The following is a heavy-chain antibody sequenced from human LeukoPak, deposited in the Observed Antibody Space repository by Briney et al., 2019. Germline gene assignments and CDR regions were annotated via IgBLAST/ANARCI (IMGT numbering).Heavy chain of an antibody. CDR3: AELGITMIGGV. V-gene: IGHV3-23*01. CDR2: ISGSGGST. D-gene: IGHD3-10*02. Sequence: GGSLRLSCAASGFTFGSCGMSWVRQAPGKGPEWVSDISGSGGSTHYADSVKGRFTISRDNAKNSLYLQMNSLRAEDTAVYYCAELGITMIGGVWGKGTTVTISS. CDR1: GFTFGSCG. J-gene: IGHJ6*04.